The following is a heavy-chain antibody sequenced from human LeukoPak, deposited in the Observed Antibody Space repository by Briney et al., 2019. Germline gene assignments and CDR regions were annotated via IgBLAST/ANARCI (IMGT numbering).Heavy chain of an antibody. CDR2: MNPNSDNT. V-gene: IGHV1-8*01. Sequence: ASVKVSCKASGYTFNSYDINWVRQATGQGLEWMGWMNPNSDNTGYAQKFQGRVTMTRNNSISTAYMELSSLRSEDTAVYYCARDYSSGWYKWFDPWGQGTLVTVSS. J-gene: IGHJ5*02. CDR3: ARDYSSGWYKWFDP. D-gene: IGHD6-19*01. CDR1: GYTFNSYD.